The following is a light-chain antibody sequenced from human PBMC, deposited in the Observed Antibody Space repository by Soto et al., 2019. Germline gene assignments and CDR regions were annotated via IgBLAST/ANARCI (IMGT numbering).Light chain of an antibody. CDR2: SVS. V-gene: IGKV1-6*01. J-gene: IGKJ4*01. CDR3: LQENSYPLT. Sequence: IQMTQSPSSLSASVGDRVTITCRARQGVRDDVGWYQQKPGKAHKLLIYSVSTLQSGVPSGFSGSGSGTDFTLTISVLQPEDFAAYCCLQENSYPLTFGGGTKVEIK. CDR1: QGVRDD.